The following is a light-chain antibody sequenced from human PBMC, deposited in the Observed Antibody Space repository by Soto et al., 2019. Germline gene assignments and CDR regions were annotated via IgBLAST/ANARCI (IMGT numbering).Light chain of an antibody. V-gene: IGLV1-36*01. Sequence: QSVLTQPPSVSEAPRQRVTITYSGSSSNIGNNAVNWYQQFPGKAPKVLIYYDDLLPSGVSDRFSGSKSGTSASLAISGLQSEDEADYYCAAWDDSRNAWVFGGGTKLTVL. CDR3: AAWDDSRNAWV. CDR1: SSNIGNNA. CDR2: YDD. J-gene: IGLJ3*02.